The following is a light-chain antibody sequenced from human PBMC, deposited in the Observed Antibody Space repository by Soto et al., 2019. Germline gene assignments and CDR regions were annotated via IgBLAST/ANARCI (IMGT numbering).Light chain of an antibody. Sequence: EIGLTQSPGTLSLSPGERATLSCRASQSVRSNYLAWYQQKPGQAPRLLIYGASSRATGIPDRFSGSGSGTDFTITNKRLEQEDFAVYYCQQYGHSPRTFDQGTKVELK. V-gene: IGKV3-20*01. J-gene: IGKJ1*01. CDR2: GAS. CDR1: QSVRSNY. CDR3: QQYGHSPRT.